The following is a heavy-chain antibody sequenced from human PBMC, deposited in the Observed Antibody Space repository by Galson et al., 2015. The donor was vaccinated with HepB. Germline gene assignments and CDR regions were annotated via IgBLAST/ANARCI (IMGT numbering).Heavy chain of an antibody. CDR3: ARDRSGWYSD. J-gene: IGHJ4*02. Sequence: SLRLSCAASGFSFSSYWMQWVRQVPGKGLVWVSHINNDGSGTIYADSVKGRFTISRDNAKNTLYLQMSSLRAEDTAVYYCARDRSGWYSDWGQGTLVTVSS. D-gene: IGHD6-19*01. CDR1: GFSFSSYW. V-gene: IGHV3-74*01. CDR2: INNDGSGT.